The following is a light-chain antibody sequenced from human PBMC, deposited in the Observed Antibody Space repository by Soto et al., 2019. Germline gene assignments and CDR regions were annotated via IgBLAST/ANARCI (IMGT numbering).Light chain of an antibody. CDR1: QSISSW. J-gene: IGKJ1*01. Sequence: DIQMTQSPSTLSASVGDRVTITCRASQSISSWLAWYQQRPGKAPKLLIYKASNLESGVPSRFSGSGSGTELTLTISSLHPDDLATYYCQQYYTYPWTFGPGTKVDSK. CDR2: KAS. V-gene: IGKV1-5*03. CDR3: QQYYTYPWT.